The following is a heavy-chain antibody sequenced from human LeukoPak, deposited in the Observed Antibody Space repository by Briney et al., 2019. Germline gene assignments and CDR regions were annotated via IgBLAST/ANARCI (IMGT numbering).Heavy chain of an antibody. Sequence: GGSLRLSCAASGFTFSSYSMNWVRQAPGKGLEWVSSISSSSSYIYYADSVKGRFTISRDNAKNSLYLQMNSLRAEDTAVYYCARDDRVGATSFDYWGQGTLVTVSS. CDR3: ARDDRVGATSFDY. D-gene: IGHD1-26*01. CDR2: ISSSSSYI. CDR1: GFTFSSYS. J-gene: IGHJ4*02. V-gene: IGHV3-21*01.